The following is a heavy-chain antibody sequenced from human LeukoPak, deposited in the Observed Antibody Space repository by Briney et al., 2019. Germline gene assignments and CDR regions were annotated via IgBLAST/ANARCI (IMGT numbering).Heavy chain of an antibody. CDR3: ARYHSNSSGYYALDI. J-gene: IGHJ3*02. V-gene: IGHV5-51*01. CDR1: GYIFTTYW. CDR2: IYPAYSDT. D-gene: IGHD3-22*01. Sequence: GESLKISCKGSGYIFTTYWIAWVRQMPGKGLEWMGTIYPAYSDTRYSPSFQGQVTISADKSISTASLQWSSLGASDTAIYYCARYHSNSSGYYALDIWGQGTMVTVSS.